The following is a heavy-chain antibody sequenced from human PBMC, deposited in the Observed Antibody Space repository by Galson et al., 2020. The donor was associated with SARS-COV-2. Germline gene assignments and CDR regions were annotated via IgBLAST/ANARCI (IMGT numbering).Heavy chain of an antibody. V-gene: IGHV3-53*01. CDR3: AREERLHYSPYGMDV. D-gene: IGHD6-25*01. CDR2: IYSGGST. J-gene: IGHJ6*02. Sequence: GGSLRLSCAASGFTVSSNYMSWVRQAPGKGLEWVSVIYSGGSTYYADSVKGRFTISRDNSKNTLYLQMNSLRAEDTAVYYCAREERLHYSPYGMDVWGQGTTVTVSS. CDR1: GFTVSSNY.